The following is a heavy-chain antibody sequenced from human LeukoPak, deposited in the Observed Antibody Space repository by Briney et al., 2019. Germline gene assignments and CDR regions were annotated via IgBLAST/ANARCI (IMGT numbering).Heavy chain of an antibody. CDR2: IWYDGSNK. Sequence: GGSLRLSCAASGFTFSSYGMHWVRQAPGKGLEWVAVIWYDGSNKYYADSVKGRFTISRDNAKNSLYLQMNSLRVEDTALYYCTKDVTPGGADVWGQGTTVTVSS. CDR1: GFTFSSYG. CDR3: TKDVTPGGADV. V-gene: IGHV3-33*03. J-gene: IGHJ6*02. D-gene: IGHD1-14*01.